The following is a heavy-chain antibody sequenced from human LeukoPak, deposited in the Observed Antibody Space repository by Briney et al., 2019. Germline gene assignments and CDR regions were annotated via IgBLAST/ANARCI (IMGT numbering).Heavy chain of an antibody. CDR2: INPNSGGT. V-gene: IGHV1-2*06. J-gene: IGHJ4*02. Sequence: ASVKVSCKASGYTFTGYYMHWVRQAPGQGLEWMGRINPNSGGTNYAQKFQGRVTMTRDTSISTAYMEVRSLRSDDTAVYYCASMSGYYPSYYFDYWGQGTLVTVSS. CDR3: ASMSGYYPSYYFDY. D-gene: IGHD3-3*01. CDR1: GYTFTGYY.